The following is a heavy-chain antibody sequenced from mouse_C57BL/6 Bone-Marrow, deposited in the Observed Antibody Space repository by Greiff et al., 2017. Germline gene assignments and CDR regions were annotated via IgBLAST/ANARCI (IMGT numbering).Heavy chain of an antibody. Sequence: EVKLQESGGGLVQPKGSLKLSCAASGFSFNTYAMNWVRQAPGKGLEWVARIRSKSNNYATYYADSVKDRFTISRDDSESMLYLQMNNLKTEDTAMYYCVSLYYYGSSYVDYAMDYWGQGTSVTVSS. D-gene: IGHD1-1*01. CDR2: IRSKSNNYAT. V-gene: IGHV10-1*01. J-gene: IGHJ4*01. CDR3: VSLYYYGSSYVDYAMDY. CDR1: GFSFNTYA.